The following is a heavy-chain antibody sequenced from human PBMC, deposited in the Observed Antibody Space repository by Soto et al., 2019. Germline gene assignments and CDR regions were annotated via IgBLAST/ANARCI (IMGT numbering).Heavy chain of an antibody. D-gene: IGHD3-10*01. CDR2: INADGTST. V-gene: IGHV3-74*01. CDR1: GFTFSSSW. Sequence: EAQLVESGGGLVQPGGSLRLSCAASGFTFSSSWMHWVRQVPGKGLVWVSRINADGTSTNYADSVKGRFTISRDNAKNTLYLQMDSLRADDTAVYFCASRGNYDNRAFDLWGQGTVVTVSS. CDR3: ASRGNYDNRAFDL. J-gene: IGHJ3*01.